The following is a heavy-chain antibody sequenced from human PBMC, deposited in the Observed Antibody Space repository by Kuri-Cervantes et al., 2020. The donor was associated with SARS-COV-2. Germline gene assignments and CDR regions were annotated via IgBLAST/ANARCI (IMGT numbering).Heavy chain of an antibody. CDR2: IYTSGST. V-gene: IGHV4-4*07. CDR3: AKGGSYCGGDCYGKYYFDY. D-gene: IGHD2-21*01. CDR1: GGSISSYY. J-gene: IGHJ4*02. Sequence: GSLRLSCTVSGGSISSYYWSWIRQPAGKGLEWIGRIYTSGSTNYNPSLKSRDTMSVDTSKNQFSLKLSSVTAADTAVYYCAKGGSYCGGDCYGKYYFDYWGQGTLVTVSS.